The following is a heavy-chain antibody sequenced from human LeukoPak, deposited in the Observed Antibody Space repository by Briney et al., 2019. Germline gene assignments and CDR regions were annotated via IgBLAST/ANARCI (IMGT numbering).Heavy chain of an antibody. CDR2: IYHSGST. CDR1: GYSISSGYY. V-gene: IGHV4-38-2*01. Sequence: PSETLSLTCAVSGYSISSGYYWGWIRQPPGKGLEWIGSIYHSGSTYYNPPLKSRVTISVDTSKNQFSLKLSSVTAADTAVYYCARLSVVIATTDYWGQGTLVTVSS. J-gene: IGHJ4*02. CDR3: ARLSVVIATTDY. D-gene: IGHD2-21*01.